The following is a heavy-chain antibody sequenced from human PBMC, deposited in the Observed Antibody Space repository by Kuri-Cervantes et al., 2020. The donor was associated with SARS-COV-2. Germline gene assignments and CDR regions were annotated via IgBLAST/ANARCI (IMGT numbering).Heavy chain of an antibody. Sequence: SETLSLTCTVSGASSNTYYWGWIRQPPGKGLEWIGNIFTSGRTNYNPSLKSRVTISVDTSKNQFSLNLGSVTAADTAVYYCARLYYDILTGYYRHYFDYWGQGTLVTVSS. CDR2: IFTSGRT. CDR3: ARLYYDILTGYYRHYFDY. D-gene: IGHD3-9*01. V-gene: IGHV4-4*08. J-gene: IGHJ4*02. CDR1: GASSNTYY.